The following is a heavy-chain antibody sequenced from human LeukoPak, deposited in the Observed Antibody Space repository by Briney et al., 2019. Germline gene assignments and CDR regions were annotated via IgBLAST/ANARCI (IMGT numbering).Heavy chain of an antibody. CDR2: IYYSGST. J-gene: IGHJ4*02. Sequence: SETLSLTCTVSGGSISSYYWSWIRQPPGKGLEGIGYIYYSGSTKYNPSLRSRVTISLDTSKNQFSLKPRSVTAADTAVYYCASDYGDYEGALDYWGQGTLVTVPS. CDR1: GGSISSYY. V-gene: IGHV4-59*08. CDR3: ASDYGDYEGALDY. D-gene: IGHD4-17*01.